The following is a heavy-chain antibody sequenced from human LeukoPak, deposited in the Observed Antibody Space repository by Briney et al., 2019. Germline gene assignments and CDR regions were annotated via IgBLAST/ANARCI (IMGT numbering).Heavy chain of an antibody. Sequence: PSETLSLTCTVSGGSISSSSYYWGWIRQPPGKGLEWIGSIYYSGSTYYNPSLKSRVTISVDTSKNQFSLKLSSVTAADTAVYYCARHYYDSSGYCFDYWGQGTLVTVSS. J-gene: IGHJ4*02. CDR3: ARHYYDSSGYCFDY. CDR2: IYYSGST. CDR1: GGSISSSSYY. V-gene: IGHV4-39*01. D-gene: IGHD3-22*01.